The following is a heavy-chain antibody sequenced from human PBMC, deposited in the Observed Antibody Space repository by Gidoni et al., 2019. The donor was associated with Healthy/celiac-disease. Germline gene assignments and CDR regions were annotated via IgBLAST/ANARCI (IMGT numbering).Heavy chain of an antibody. D-gene: IGHD6-19*01. J-gene: IGHJ4*02. CDR1: GGSISSSRYY. V-gene: IGHV4-39*07. CDR3: AREVEWLAHYFDY. CDR2: IYYSGST. Sequence: QLQLQESGPGLVKPSETLSLTCTVSGGSISSSRYYWGWIRQPPGKGLEWIGSIYYSGSTYFNPSLKSRVTISVDTSKNQFSLKLSSVTAADTAVYYCAREVEWLAHYFDYWVQGTLVTVSS.